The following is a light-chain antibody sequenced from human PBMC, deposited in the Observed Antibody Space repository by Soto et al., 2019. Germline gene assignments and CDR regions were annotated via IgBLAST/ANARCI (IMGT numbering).Light chain of an antibody. Sequence: ASVGDRVTLTSPETHSIDFYLNWYQQTPGTAPKLLIYTALSLQIGVPSRFGCSGDGTDCTLTISSLQPEDVATDCCQQSYTTTPTFGGGTQVDNK. CDR3: QQSYTTTPT. CDR2: TAL. CDR1: HSIDFY. V-gene: IGKV1-39*01. J-gene: IGKJ4*01.